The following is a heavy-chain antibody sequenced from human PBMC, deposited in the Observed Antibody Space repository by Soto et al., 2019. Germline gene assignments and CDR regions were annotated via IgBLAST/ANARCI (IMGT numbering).Heavy chain of an antibody. D-gene: IGHD2-2*02. CDR3: ATEWRYCSSTSWYRVYYFDY. J-gene: IGHJ4*02. V-gene: IGHV1-69*13. Sequence: ASVKVSCKASGGTFSSYAISWVRQAPGQGLEWMGGIIPIFGTANYAQKFQGRVTITADESTSTAYMELSSLRSEDTAVYYCATEWRYCSSTSWYRVYYFDYWGQGTLVTVSS. CDR2: IIPIFGTA. CDR1: GGTFSSYA.